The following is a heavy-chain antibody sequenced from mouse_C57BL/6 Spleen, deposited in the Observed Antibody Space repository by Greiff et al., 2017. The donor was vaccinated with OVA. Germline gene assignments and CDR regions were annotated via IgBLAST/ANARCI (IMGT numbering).Heavy chain of an antibody. V-gene: IGHV1-52*01. CDR3: ARGDYYGSSYRYFGV. CDR1: GYTFTSYW. D-gene: IGHD1-1*01. Sequence: QVQLKQPGAELVRPGSSVKLSCKASGYTFTSYWMHWVKQRPIQGLEWIGNIDPSDSETHYNQKFKDKATLTVDKSSSTAYMQLSSLTSEDSAVYYCARGDYYGSSYRYFGVWGTGTTVTVSS. CDR2: IDPSDSET. J-gene: IGHJ1*03.